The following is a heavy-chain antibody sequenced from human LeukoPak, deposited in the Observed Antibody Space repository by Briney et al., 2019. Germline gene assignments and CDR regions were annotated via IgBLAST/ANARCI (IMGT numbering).Heavy chain of an antibody. CDR2: VSNSGSK. J-gene: IGHJ4*02. Sequence: SETLSLTCTVSGGSISSSSYYWGWIRQPPGKGLEWIGSVSNSGSKHYNPSLKSRVTIFEDTSKNQFSLKLSSVTAADTAVYYCARLRYDILTGCFDYWGQGTLVTVSS. D-gene: IGHD3-9*01. CDR3: ARLRYDILTGCFDY. V-gene: IGHV4-39*01. CDR1: GGSISSSSYY.